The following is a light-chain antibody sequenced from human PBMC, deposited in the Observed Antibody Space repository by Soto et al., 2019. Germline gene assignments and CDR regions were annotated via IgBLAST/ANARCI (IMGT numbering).Light chain of an antibody. CDR3: RKRSNWPI. V-gene: IGKV3-11*01. Sequence: EIVLTQSPATLSLSPGERATLSCRASQSVSSYLAWYQQKPGQAPRLLIYDASNRATGIPARFSGSGSGTDFTLTISSLELEDFAVYYCRKRSNWPIFGPGTKVDIK. CDR1: QSVSSY. J-gene: IGKJ3*01. CDR2: DAS.